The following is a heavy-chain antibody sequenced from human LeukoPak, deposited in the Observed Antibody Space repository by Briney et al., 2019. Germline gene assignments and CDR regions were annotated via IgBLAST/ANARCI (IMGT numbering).Heavy chain of an antibody. CDR3: ARVHTVVTPFDS. V-gene: IGHV3-21*06. CDR1: GFTFNSYS. Sequence: GGSLRLSCAASGFTFNSYSMKWVRQAPGKGLEWVSSVSTSSSYIYYADSVKGRFTISRDNAKNSLYLQMNSLRAEDTAVYYCARVHTVVTPFDSWGQGTLVTVSS. D-gene: IGHD4-23*01. J-gene: IGHJ4*02. CDR2: VSTSSSYI.